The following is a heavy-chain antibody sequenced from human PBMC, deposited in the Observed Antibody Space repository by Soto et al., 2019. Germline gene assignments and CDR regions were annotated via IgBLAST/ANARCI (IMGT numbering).Heavy chain of an antibody. CDR2: ISYDGSYK. Sequence: QVQLVESGGGVVQPGWSLRLSCAASGFTFSSYAMHWVRQAPGKGLEWVTVISYDGSYKYYADSVKGRFTISRDNSKNTLYLQMNSLRAEDTAVYYCARVAITAATLGHFDYWGQGTLVTVSS. CDR3: ARVAITAATLGHFDY. CDR1: GFTFSSYA. D-gene: IGHD1-26*01. J-gene: IGHJ4*02. V-gene: IGHV3-30-3*01.